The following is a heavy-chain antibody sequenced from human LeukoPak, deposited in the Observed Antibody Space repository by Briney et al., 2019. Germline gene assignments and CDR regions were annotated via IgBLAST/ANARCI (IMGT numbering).Heavy chain of an antibody. CDR2: VKSDGSEK. CDR3: ARDWGGDGVFDY. CDR1: GFSFSGYW. Sequence: QSGGSLRLSCAASGFSFSGYWMTWVRQAPGKGLEWVANVKSDGSEKYYVDSVKGRFTISRDNAKNSLYLQVNSLRAEDTAVYYCARDWGGDGVFDYWGQGTLVTVSS. J-gene: IGHJ4*02. D-gene: IGHD3-16*01. V-gene: IGHV3-7*01.